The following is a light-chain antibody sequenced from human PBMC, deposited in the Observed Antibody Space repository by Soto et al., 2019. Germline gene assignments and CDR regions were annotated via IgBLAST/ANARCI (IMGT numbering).Light chain of an antibody. CDR1: QSLVHSDGIAY. CDR3: HQYSSYSWT. Sequence: LMPQSPLSLPVRLGQPASISCRFNQSLVHSDGIAYFSWFQQRPGRSPRRLIYKVSNLEDGVPSRFSGRGSGTEFTLTISGLQPDDFATYYCHQYSSYSWTFGQGTKVDI. V-gene: IGKV2-30*02. J-gene: IGKJ1*01. CDR2: KVS.